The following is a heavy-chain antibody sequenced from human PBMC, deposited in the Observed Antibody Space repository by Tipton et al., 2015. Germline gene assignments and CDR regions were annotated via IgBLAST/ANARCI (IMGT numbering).Heavy chain of an antibody. CDR1: GGSFSSYY. CDR3: AREVWYYDSSGYDY. Sequence: TLSLTCAVYGGSFSSYYWSWIRQPPEKGLEWIGEINHSGSTNYNPSLKSRVTMSVDTSKNQFSLHLSSVTAADTAVYYCAREVWYYDSSGYDYWGQGTLVTVSS. J-gene: IGHJ4*02. V-gene: IGHV4-34*01. D-gene: IGHD3-22*01. CDR2: INHSGST.